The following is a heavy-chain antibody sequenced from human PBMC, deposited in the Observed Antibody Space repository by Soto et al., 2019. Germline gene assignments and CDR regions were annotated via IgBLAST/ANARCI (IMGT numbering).Heavy chain of an antibody. CDR1: GYTFTSYA. V-gene: IGHV1-3*01. CDR3: ARVYYGSGSYYYYYGMDV. Sequence: ASVKVSCKASGYTFTSYAMHWVRQAPGQRLEWMGWINAGNGNTKYSQKFQGRVTITRDTSASTAYMELGSLRSEDTAVYYCARVYYGSGSYYYYYGMDVWGQGTTVTVSS. J-gene: IGHJ6*02. D-gene: IGHD3-10*01. CDR2: INAGNGNT.